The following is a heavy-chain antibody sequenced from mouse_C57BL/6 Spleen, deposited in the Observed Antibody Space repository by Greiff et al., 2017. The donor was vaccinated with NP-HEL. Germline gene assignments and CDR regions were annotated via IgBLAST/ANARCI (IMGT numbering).Heavy chain of an antibody. Sequence: SGPVLVKPGASVKMSCKASGYTFTDYYMNWVKQSHGKSLEWIGVINPYNGGTSYNQKFKGKATLTVDKSSSTAYMELNSLTSEDSAVYYCARSFYYYGSSYDFDVWGTGTTVTV. CDR3: ARSFYYYGSSYDFDV. J-gene: IGHJ1*03. V-gene: IGHV1-19*01. D-gene: IGHD1-1*01. CDR2: INPYNGGT. CDR1: GYTFTDYY.